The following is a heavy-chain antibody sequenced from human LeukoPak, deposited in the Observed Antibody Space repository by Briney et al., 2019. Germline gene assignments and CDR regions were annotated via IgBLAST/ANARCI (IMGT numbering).Heavy chain of an antibody. D-gene: IGHD6-13*01. J-gene: IGHJ4*02. CDR1: GGSFSGYY. CDR3: ARWTAAGHFDY. CDR2: INHSGST. Sequence: SETLSLTCAVYGGSFSGYYWSWIRQPPGKGLEWIGEINHSGSTNYNPSLKSRVTISVDTSKNQFSLKLSSVTAADTVVYYCARWTAAGHFDYWGQGTLVTVSS. V-gene: IGHV4-34*01.